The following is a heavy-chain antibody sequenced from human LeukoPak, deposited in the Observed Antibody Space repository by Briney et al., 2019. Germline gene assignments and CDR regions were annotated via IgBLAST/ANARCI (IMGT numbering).Heavy chain of an antibody. CDR1: GFTFSSYW. D-gene: IGHD6-25*01. CDR3: ARDDSSGPYYYMDV. CDR2: INTDGSST. J-gene: IGHJ6*03. Sequence: GGSLRLSCAASGFTFSSYWMHWVRQAPGKGLVWVSRINTDGSSTSYADSVKGRFTISRDNAKNTLYLQMNSLRAEDTAVYYCARDDSSGPYYYMDVWGRGTTVTVSS. V-gene: IGHV3-74*01.